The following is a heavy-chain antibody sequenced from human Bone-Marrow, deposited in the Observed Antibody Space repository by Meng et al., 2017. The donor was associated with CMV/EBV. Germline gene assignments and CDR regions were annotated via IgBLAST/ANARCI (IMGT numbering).Heavy chain of an antibody. CDR2: ISAYYGNT. Sequence: ASVQVSCKASGYTFTSYGISWVRQAPGQGLEWMGWISAYYGNTNYAQKLQGRVTMTTDTSTSTAYMELRNLRSDDTAVYYCARWDVVASRRNYYYYGMDVWGQGTTVTVSS. V-gene: IGHV1-18*01. J-gene: IGHJ6*02. CDR3: ARWDVVASRRNYYYYGMDV. D-gene: IGHD2-15*01. CDR1: GYTFTSYG.